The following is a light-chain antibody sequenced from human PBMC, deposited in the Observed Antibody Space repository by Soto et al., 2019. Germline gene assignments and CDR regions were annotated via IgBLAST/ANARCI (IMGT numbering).Light chain of an antibody. CDR2: KAS. CDR1: QTISSW. J-gene: IGKJ1*01. V-gene: IGKV1-5*03. Sequence: DIQMTQSPSTLSRSVGDRVTLTCRASQTISSWLAWYQQKPGKAPKLLIYKASTLKSGVPSRFSGSGSGTEITLTTSSLQPADFATYYCQHYNSYSEAFGQGTKVDIK. CDR3: QHYNSYSEA.